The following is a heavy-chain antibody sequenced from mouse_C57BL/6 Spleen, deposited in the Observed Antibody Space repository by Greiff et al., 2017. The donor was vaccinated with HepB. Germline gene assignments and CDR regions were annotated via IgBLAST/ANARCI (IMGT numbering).Heavy chain of an antibody. CDR2: IRLKSDNYAT. CDR3: TGDSNLAPFDY. Sequence: EVKLEESGGGLLQPGGSMKLSCVASGFTFSNYWMNWVRQSPEKGLEWVAQIRLKSDNYATHYAESVKGRFTISRDDSKSSVYLQMNNLRAEDTGIYYCTGDSNLAPFDYWGQGTTLTVSS. V-gene: IGHV6-3*01. J-gene: IGHJ2*01. D-gene: IGHD2-5*01. CDR1: GFTFSNYW.